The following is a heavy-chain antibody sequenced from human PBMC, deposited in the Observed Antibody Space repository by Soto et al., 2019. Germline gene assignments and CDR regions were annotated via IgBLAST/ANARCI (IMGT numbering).Heavy chain of an antibody. D-gene: IGHD3-10*01. V-gene: IGHV3-15*01. CDR3: VIDDAARGFGELDY. CDR1: GFAFSPAW. Sequence: GGSLRLSCAASGFAFSPAWMTWVRQAPGKGLEWVALFKSKTSGETRAYAAPVKGRFTISRDDSENTVFLQMNSLKTEDTAVYYCVIDDAARGFGELDYWGRGTLVTVPP. CDR2: FKSKTSGETR. J-gene: IGHJ4*02.